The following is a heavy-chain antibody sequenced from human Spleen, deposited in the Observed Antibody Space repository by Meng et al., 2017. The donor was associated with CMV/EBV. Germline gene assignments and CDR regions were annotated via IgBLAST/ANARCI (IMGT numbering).Heavy chain of an antibody. D-gene: IGHD1-26*01. CDR3: ARDVSRYSGDYYYGMDV. CDR2: ISSSGSSI. CDR1: GFIFSSYE. Sequence: GESLKISCAASGFIFSSYEMNWVRQAPGKGLEWVSYISSSGSSIYYADSVKGRFTISRDNAKNSLYLQMNSLRAEDTAFFYCARDVSRYSGDYYYGMDVWGQGTTVTVSS. J-gene: IGHJ6*02. V-gene: IGHV3-48*03.